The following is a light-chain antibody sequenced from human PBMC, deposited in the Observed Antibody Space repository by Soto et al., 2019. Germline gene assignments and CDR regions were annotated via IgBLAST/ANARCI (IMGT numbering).Light chain of an antibody. Sequence: EIVMTQSPATLSVSPGERATLSCRASQSVSSNLAWYQQKPGQAPRLLIYGASTRATRIPARFSGSGSGTEFTLTISSLQSEDFAIYYCQQYNNWPSWTFGQGTRWIS. CDR1: QSVSSN. CDR3: QQYNNWPSWT. J-gene: IGKJ1*01. CDR2: GAS. V-gene: IGKV3-15*01.